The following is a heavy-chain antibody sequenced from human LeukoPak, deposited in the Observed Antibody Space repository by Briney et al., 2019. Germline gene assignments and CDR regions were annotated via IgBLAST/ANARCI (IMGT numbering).Heavy chain of an antibody. V-gene: IGHV4-30-2*01. CDR2: IYHSGST. CDR3: ARDNFKGVLGAFDI. Sequence: SSQTLSLTCTVSGGSISSGGYYWSWIRQPPGKGLEWIGYIYHSGSTYYNPSLKSRVTISVDRSKNQFSLKLSSVTAADTAVYYCARDNFKGVLGAFDIWGQGTMVTVSS. D-gene: IGHD3-16*01. J-gene: IGHJ3*02. CDR1: GGSISSGGYY.